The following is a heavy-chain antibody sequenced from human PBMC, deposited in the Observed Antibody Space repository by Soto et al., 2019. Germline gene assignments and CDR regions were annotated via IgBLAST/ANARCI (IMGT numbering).Heavy chain of an antibody. D-gene: IGHD5-12*01. V-gene: IGHV1-69*02. CDR1: GGTFSSYT. J-gene: IGHJ6*03. CDR3: ASPGQYSGYENYYYYMDV. CDR2: IIPILGIA. Sequence: ASVKVSCKASGGTFSSYTISWVRQAPGQGLEWMGRIIPILGIANYAQKFQGRVTITADKSTSTAYMELSSLRSEDTAVYYCASPGQYSGYENYYYYMDVWGKGTTVTVSS.